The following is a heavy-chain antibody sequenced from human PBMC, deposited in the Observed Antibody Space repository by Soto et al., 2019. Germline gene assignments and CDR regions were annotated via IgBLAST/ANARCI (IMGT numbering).Heavy chain of an antibody. CDR3: ARHQSIAARPFDY. Sequence: SETLSLTCTVSGGSISSYYWSWIRQPPGKGLEWIGYIYYSGSTNYNPSLKSRVTISVDTSKTQFSLRLSSVTAADTAVYYCARHQSIAARPFDYWGQGTLVTVSS. V-gene: IGHV4-59*08. CDR2: IYYSGST. J-gene: IGHJ4*02. D-gene: IGHD6-6*01. CDR1: GGSISSYY.